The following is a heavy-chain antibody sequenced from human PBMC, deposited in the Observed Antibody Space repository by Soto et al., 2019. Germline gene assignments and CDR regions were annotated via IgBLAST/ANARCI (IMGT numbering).Heavy chain of an antibody. CDR3: AKDRVEQQLVRSGMDV. CDR1: GFTFSSYG. Sequence: QVQLVESGGGVVQPGRSLRLSCAASGFTFSSYGMYWVRQAPGKGLEWVAVISYDGSNKYYADSVKGRFTISRDNSKNTLYLQMNSLRAEDTAVYYCAKDRVEQQLVRSGMDVWGQGTTVTVSS. CDR2: ISYDGSNK. J-gene: IGHJ6*02. D-gene: IGHD6-13*01. V-gene: IGHV3-30*18.